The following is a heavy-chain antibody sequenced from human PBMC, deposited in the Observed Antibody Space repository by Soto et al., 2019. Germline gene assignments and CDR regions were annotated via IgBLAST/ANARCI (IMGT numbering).Heavy chain of an antibody. V-gene: IGHV1-69*13. D-gene: IGHD2-21*02. CDR1: GGTSSSYA. J-gene: IGHJ5*02. CDR3: ARRPSYCGGDCYFSNWFDP. Sequence: SVKVSCKASGGTSSSYAISWVRQAPGQGLEWMGGIIPIFGTANYAQKFQGRVTITADESTSTAYMELSSLRSEDTAVYYCARRPSYCGGDCYFSNWFDPWGQGTLVTVSS. CDR2: IIPIFGTA.